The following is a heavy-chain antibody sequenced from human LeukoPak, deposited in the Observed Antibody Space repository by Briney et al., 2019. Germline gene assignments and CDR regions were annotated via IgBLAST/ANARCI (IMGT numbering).Heavy chain of an antibody. J-gene: IGHJ4*02. Sequence: KPSETLSLTCAVYGGSFSGYYWSWIRQPPGKGLEWIWEINHSGSTNYNPSLKSRVTISVDTSKHPSSLKLSSVTAADTAVYYCARTRGVGATTVRYFDYWGQGTLVTVSS. D-gene: IGHD1-26*01. CDR2: INHSGST. V-gene: IGHV4-34*01. CDR1: GGSFSGYY. CDR3: ARTRGVGATTVRYFDY.